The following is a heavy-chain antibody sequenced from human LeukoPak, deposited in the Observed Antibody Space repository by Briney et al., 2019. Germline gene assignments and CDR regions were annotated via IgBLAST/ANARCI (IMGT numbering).Heavy chain of an antibody. J-gene: IGHJ4*02. V-gene: IGHV3-23*01. CDR3: ARVSIDWSMYYFDY. D-gene: IGHD3-9*01. CDR1: GFTFSSYA. CDR2: ISGSGGST. Sequence: PGGSLRLSCAASGFTFSSYAMSWVRQAPGKGLEWVSAISGSGGSTYYADSVKGRFTISRDNSKNTLYLQMNSLRAEDTAVYYCARVSIDWSMYYFDYWGQGTLVTVSS.